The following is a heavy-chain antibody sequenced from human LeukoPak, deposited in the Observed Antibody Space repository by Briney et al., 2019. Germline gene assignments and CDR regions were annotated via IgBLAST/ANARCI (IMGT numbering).Heavy chain of an antibody. CDR2: INSDGSST. Sequence: GGSLRLSCAASGFTFSSYWMHWVRQAPGKGLVRVSRINSDGSSTSYADSVKGRFTVSRDNAKNTLYLQMNSLRAEDTAVYYCAREPSAYSSYDYWGQGTLVTVSS. J-gene: IGHJ4*02. D-gene: IGHD4-4*01. V-gene: IGHV3-74*01. CDR3: AREPSAYSSYDY. CDR1: GFTFSSYW.